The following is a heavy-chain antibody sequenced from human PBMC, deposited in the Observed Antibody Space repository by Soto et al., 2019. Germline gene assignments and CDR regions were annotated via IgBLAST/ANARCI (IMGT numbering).Heavy chain of an antibody. Sequence: GGSMRLSCAASGFTFSYAINWVRQAPGKGLEWVSAISGSGGNTYYADSAKGRFTISRDNAKNSLYLQMNSLRAEDTAVYYGAMAGTGYWGQGP. D-gene: IGHD6-19*01. CDR2: ISGSGGNT. CDR3: AMAGTGY. CDR1: GFTFSYA. J-gene: IGHJ4*02. V-gene: IGHV3-23*01.